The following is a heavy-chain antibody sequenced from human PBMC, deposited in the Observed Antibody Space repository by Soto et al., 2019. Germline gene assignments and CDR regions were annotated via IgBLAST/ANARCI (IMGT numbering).Heavy chain of an antibody. CDR3: ARGATVTQYYX. J-gene: IGHJ4*02. CDR1: GVSVSSGSSY. V-gene: IGHV4-61*01. D-gene: IGHD4-17*01. Sequence: SETLSLTCTVSGVSVSSGSSYRAWIRQPPGKGLEWIGFGSYSGTTNYKPSLKSRVTISVDTSRIQISLKVSSLTAADTAVYYCARGATVTQYYXWGQGTLVTVSX. CDR2: GSYSGTT.